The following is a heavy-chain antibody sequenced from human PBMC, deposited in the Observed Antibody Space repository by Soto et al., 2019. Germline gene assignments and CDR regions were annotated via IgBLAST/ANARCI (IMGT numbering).Heavy chain of an antibody. CDR3: AHCLRAWVPFDY. CDR2: IYWDDDK. D-gene: IGHD1-26*01. CDR1: GFSLSTSGLG. Sequence: QITLKESGPTLVKPTQTLTLTCTFSGFSLSTSGLGVGWIRQPPGKALEWLALIYWDDDKRYSPSLRSRLTITKDTAKNQVVLTMTTMDPVDTATYSCAHCLRAWVPFDYWGQGTMVTVSS. V-gene: IGHV2-5*02. J-gene: IGHJ4*02.